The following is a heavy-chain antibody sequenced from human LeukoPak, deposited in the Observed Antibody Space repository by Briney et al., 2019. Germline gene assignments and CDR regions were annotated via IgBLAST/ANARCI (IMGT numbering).Heavy chain of an antibody. Sequence: SGGSLRLSCAASGFTFSSYGMHWVRQAPGKGLEWVAFIRYDGSNKYYADSVKGRFTISRDNSKNTLYLQMNSLRAEDTAVYYCAKDEGLLGYCGGGSCYDPTHWGQGTVVTVSS. CDR3: AKDEGLLGYCGGGSCYDPTH. CDR2: IRYDGSNK. V-gene: IGHV3-30*02. CDR1: GFTFSSYG. D-gene: IGHD2-15*01. J-gene: IGHJ4*02.